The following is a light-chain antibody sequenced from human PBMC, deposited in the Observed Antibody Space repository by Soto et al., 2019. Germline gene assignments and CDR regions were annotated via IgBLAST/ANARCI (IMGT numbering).Light chain of an antibody. V-gene: IGKV3-20*01. CDR3: QQYGSSPPYT. CDR2: GAS. Sequence: EIGLTQSPGTLSLSPGERATPSCRASQSVGSNYLAWYQQKPGQAPSLLIYGASSRASGIPDRFIGSGSGTDFTLTISRLEPEEFAVYYCQQYGSSPPYTFGQGPKLEI. J-gene: IGKJ2*01. CDR1: QSVGSNY.